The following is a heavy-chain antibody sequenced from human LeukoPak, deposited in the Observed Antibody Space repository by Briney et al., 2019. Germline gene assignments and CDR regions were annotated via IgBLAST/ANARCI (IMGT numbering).Heavy chain of an antibody. V-gene: IGHV3-7*01. CDR2: IDPDGNKK. CDR1: GLTFSSSW. D-gene: IGHD5-18*01. J-gene: IGHJ4*02. CDR3: ARDLAYSRLDY. Sequence: GGSLRLSCAVSGLTFSSSWMDWVRQAPGKGLEWVASIDPDGNKKYPADSVKGRFTISRGNAENSLYLQMNSLRVEDTAFYYCARDLAYSRLDYWGQGMLVTVSS.